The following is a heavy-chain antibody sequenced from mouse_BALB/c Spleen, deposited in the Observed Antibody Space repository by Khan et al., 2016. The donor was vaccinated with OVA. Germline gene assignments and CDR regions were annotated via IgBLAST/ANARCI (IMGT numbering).Heavy chain of an antibody. CDR2: INPTSGYT. J-gene: IGHJ2*01. Sequence: QVQLQQSGAELAKPGASVKMSCKASGYTFTTYWMHWVKQRPGQGLEWIGYINPTSGYTDYNEKFKDRATLSADKSSSTAYMQLSSLTSGDSAVYYCTRDRSDYWGQGTTLTVSS. CDR1: GYTFTTYW. V-gene: IGHV1-7*01. CDR3: TRDRSDY.